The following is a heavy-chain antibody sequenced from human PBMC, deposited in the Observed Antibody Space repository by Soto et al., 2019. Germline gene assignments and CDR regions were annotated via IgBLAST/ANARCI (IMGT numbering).Heavy chain of an antibody. Sequence: GGSLRLSCAASGFTFSNAWMSWVRQAPGKGLEWVGRIKSKTDGGTTDYAAPVKGRFTISRDDSKNTLYLQMNSLKTEDTAVYYCTTDRHLRFLEWLFRFDYWGQGTLVTVSS. V-gene: IGHV3-15*01. J-gene: IGHJ4*02. D-gene: IGHD3-3*01. CDR1: GFTFSNAW. CDR3: TTDRHLRFLEWLFRFDY. CDR2: IKSKTDGGTT.